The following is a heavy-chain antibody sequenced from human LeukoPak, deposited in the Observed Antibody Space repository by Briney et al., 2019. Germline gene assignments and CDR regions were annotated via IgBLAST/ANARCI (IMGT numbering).Heavy chain of an antibody. CDR2: TNAYNGNT. V-gene: IGHV1-18*01. J-gene: IGHJ6*02. Sequence: ASVTVSCKASGYTFGNSGISWVRQAPGQGLEWMGWTNAYNGNTIYAENFQGRVTMTTDTSTSTAYMELTSLRSDDTAVYYCARGVNRYCTNGVCYLISYYGMDVWGQGTTVTVSS. CDR3: ARGVNRYCTNGVCYLISYYGMDV. CDR1: GYTFGNSG. D-gene: IGHD2-8*01.